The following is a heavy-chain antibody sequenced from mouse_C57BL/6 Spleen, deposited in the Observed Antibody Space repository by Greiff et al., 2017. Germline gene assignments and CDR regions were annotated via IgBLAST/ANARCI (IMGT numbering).Heavy chain of an antibody. CDR3: ARRELGRGYAMDY. Sequence: QVQLQQPGAELVRPGSSVKLSCKASGYTFTSYWMDWVKQRPGQGLEWIGNIYPSDSETHYNQKFKDQATLTVDKSSSTAYMQLSSLTSEDSAVYYCARRELGRGYAMDYWGQGTSVTVSS. V-gene: IGHV1-61*01. CDR2: IYPSDSET. D-gene: IGHD4-1*01. J-gene: IGHJ4*01. CDR1: GYTFTSYW.